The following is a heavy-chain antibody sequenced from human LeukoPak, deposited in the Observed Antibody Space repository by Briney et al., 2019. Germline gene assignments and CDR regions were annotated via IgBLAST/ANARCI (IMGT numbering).Heavy chain of an antibody. CDR1: GGSFSGYY. CDR3: ARGWGADY. D-gene: IGHD1-26*01. J-gene: IGHJ4*02. V-gene: IGHV4-34*01. Sequence: SETLSLTCAVYGGSFSGYYWSWIRQPPGKGLEWIGEINHSGSTNYNPSLKSRVTMSVDTSKNQFSMKLSSVTAADTAVYYCARGWGADYWGQGTLVTVSS. CDR2: INHSGST.